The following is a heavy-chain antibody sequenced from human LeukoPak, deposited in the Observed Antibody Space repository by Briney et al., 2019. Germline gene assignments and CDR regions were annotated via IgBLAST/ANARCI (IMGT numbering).Heavy chain of an antibody. D-gene: IGHD3-22*01. CDR1: GYTFTSYA. V-gene: IGHV1-2*02. J-gene: IGHJ5*02. Sequence: ASVKVSCKASGYTFTSYAMNWVRQAPGQGLEWMGWINPNSGGTNYAQKFQGRVTMTRDTSISTAYMELSRLRSDDTAVYYCARESMIVVPNGFDPWGQGTLVTVSS. CDR3: ARESMIVVPNGFDP. CDR2: INPNSGGT.